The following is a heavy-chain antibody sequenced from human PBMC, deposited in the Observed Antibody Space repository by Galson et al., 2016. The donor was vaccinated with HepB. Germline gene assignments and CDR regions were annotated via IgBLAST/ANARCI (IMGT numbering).Heavy chain of an antibody. V-gene: IGHV4-39*02. Sequence: SETLSLTCTVSGGSISSTSHHWGWIRQPPGKALEWIASIYYTGTSYYSPSLRSRIAISVDTSKNQFSLTLSSATAADPAVYYCTRELRSSLDDWGQGTLVTVSS. D-gene: IGHD3-10*01. CDR3: TRELRSSLDD. J-gene: IGHJ4*02. CDR2: IYYTGTS. CDR1: GGSISSTSHH.